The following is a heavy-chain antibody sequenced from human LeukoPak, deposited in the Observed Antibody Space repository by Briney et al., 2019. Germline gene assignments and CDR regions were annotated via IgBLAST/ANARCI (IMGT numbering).Heavy chain of an antibody. CDR2: ISGSDRST. Sequence: GGSLRLSCAASGFTFSNYAMSWVRQALGKGLEWVSTISGSDRSTYFADSVKGRFTISRDNSKNRLYLQMNSLRAEDTAVYYCAKDRGGFVVVTADGLDYWGQGTLVTVSS. D-gene: IGHD2-21*02. J-gene: IGHJ4*02. CDR3: AKDRGGFVVVTADGLDY. V-gene: IGHV3-23*01. CDR1: GFTFSNYA.